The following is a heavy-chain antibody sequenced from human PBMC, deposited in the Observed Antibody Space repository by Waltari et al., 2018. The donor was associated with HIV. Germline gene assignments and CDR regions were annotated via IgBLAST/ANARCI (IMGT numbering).Heavy chain of an antibody. D-gene: IGHD1-26*01. Sequence: EVQLLESGGGLVQPGGSLRLSCVASGFTCSSYAMNWVSEINAGGGTRFSADSVKGRLTISRDNSRNTLFLQMQSLRAEDTAVYYCAKRLVGSTSGFDYWGQGTLVTVSS. CDR3: AKRLVGSTSGFDY. CDR1: GFTCSSYA. J-gene: IGHJ4*02. CDR2: INAGGGTR. V-gene: IGHV3-23*01.